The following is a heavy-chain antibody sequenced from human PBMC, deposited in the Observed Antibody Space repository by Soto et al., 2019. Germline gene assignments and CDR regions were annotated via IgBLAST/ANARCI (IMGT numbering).Heavy chain of an antibody. J-gene: IGHJ4*02. Sequence: QVQLQESGPGLVKPSQTLSLTCTVSGGSISSGGYYWSWIRQHPGKGLEWIGYIYYSGSTYYNPSLKRRVTISVDTSKNQFSLKLSSVTAADTAVYYCASARGRGVVVVVPAAMRGFDYWGQGTLVTVSS. CDR2: IYYSGST. CDR1: GGSISSGGYY. CDR3: ASARGRGVVVVVPAAMRGFDY. V-gene: IGHV4-31*03. D-gene: IGHD2-2*01.